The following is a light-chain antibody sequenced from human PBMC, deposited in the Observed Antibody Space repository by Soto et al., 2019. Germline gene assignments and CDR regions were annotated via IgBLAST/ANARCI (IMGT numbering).Light chain of an antibody. CDR3: QQYYNWPRT. CDR2: GAS. V-gene: IGKV3-15*01. J-gene: IGKJ1*01. CDR1: QSVSSN. Sequence: EIVMTHSPSTLSLSPGERAALSCRASQSVSSNLAWYQHKPGQAPRLLVYGASTRASGIPDRFSGSGSGTEFTLSISSLQSEDFAVYYCQQYYNWPRTFGQGTKVDIK.